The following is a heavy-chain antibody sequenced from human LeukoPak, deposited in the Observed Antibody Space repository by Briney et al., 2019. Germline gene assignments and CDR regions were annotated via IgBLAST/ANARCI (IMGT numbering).Heavy chain of an antibody. D-gene: IGHD6-13*01. CDR2: INHSGST. CDR1: GGSFSGYY. J-gene: IGHJ4*02. Sequence: SETLSLTCAVYGGSFSGYYWSWIRQPPGKGLEWIGEINHSGSTNYNPSLKSRVTISVDTSKNQFSLKLNSVTAADTAVYYCARGAAAAFDYWGQGTLVTVSS. V-gene: IGHV4-34*01. CDR3: ARGAAAAFDY.